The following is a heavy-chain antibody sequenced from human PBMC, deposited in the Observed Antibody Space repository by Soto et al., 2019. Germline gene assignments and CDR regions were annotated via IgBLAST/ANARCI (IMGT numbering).Heavy chain of an antibody. CDR2: IYYTGIT. CDR3: ATLRGLGEVSPYFDY. J-gene: IGHJ4*02. V-gene: IGHV4-59*08. Sequence: QVQLQESGPGLLKPSETLSLTCTVSYASINNYHWTWIRQPPGKGLEWIAYIYYTGITNFNPSLKRRVPLSIDTAKNQFSLKRRSVTAADTAVYYCATLRGLGEVSPYFDYWGQGLMVTVSS. D-gene: IGHD3-10*01. CDR1: YASINNYH.